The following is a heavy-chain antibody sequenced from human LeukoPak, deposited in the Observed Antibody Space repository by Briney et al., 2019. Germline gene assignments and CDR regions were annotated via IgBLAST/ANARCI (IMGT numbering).Heavy chain of an antibody. Sequence: ASVKVSCKASGYTFTSYYMHWVRQAPGQGLEWMGWINPNSGGTNYAQKFQGRVTMTRDTSISTAYMELSRLRSDDTAVYYCARVLNFLPELYFDYWGQGTLVTVSS. V-gene: IGHV1-2*02. J-gene: IGHJ4*02. D-gene: IGHD2-8*01. CDR2: INPNSGGT. CDR3: ARVLNFLPELYFDY. CDR1: GYTFTSYY.